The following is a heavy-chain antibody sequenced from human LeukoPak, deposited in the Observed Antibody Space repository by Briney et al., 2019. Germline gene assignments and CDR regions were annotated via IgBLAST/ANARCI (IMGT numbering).Heavy chain of an antibody. Sequence: ASVKVSCKASGYTFTSYDINWVRQATGQGLEWMGWMNPNSGSTGYAQKFQGRVTMTRNTSISTAYMELSSLRPEDTAVYYCARWGWSERGYYYGMDVWGQGTTVTVSS. CDR1: GYTFTSYD. D-gene: IGHD6-19*01. CDR2: MNPNSGST. J-gene: IGHJ6*02. V-gene: IGHV1-8*01. CDR3: ARWGWSERGYYYGMDV.